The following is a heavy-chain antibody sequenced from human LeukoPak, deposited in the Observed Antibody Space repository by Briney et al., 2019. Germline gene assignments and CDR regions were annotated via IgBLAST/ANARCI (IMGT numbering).Heavy chain of an antibody. D-gene: IGHD6-6*01. CDR2: INPDSGGT. J-gene: IGHJ5*01. CDR1: GYTFTDYY. Sequence: GASVKVSCKASGYTFTDYYMHWVRQAPGQGLEWMGWINPDSGGTRYAQKFQGRVTMTRDTSISTAYMELSRLRSDDTAVYYCARVNRTKIEYTKTRESRGRSNWFDPWGQGTLVTVSS. V-gene: IGHV1-2*02. CDR3: ARVNRTKIEYTKTRESRGRSNWFDP.